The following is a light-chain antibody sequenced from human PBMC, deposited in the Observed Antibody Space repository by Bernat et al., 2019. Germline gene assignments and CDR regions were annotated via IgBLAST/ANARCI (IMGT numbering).Light chain of an antibody. CDR2: DVS. V-gene: IGLV2-14*03. J-gene: IGLJ1*01. CDR1: SSDVGGYNY. CDR3: TSYTSSSTLV. Sequence: QSALTQPASVSGSPGQSITLSCTGTSSDVGGYNYVSWYQQHPGKAPKLMIYDVSIRPSGVSNRFSDSKSGNTASLTISGLQAEDEADYYCTSYTSSSTLVFGTGTKVTVL.